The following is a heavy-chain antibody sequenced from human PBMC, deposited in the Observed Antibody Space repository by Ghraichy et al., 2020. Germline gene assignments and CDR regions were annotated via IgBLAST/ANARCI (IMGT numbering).Heavy chain of an antibody. J-gene: IGHJ4*02. CDR1: GFTFRTYD. CDR3: TRVFYIDSRGHFDN. Sequence: GETLNISCTASGFTFRTYDMHWVRQAPGKGLEWVALISFDRNNIYHADSVRGRFTISRDNSKNMLYLQMNNLRAEDTAVYYCTRVFYIDSRGHFDNWGRGTLVTVSS. V-gene: IGHV3-30*03. CDR2: ISFDRNNI. D-gene: IGHD3-22*01.